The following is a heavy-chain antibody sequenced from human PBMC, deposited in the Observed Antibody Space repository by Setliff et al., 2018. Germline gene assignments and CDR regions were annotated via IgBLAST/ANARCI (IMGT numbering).Heavy chain of an antibody. CDR2: IHASGST. Sequence: SETLSLTCTVSGGSISSGDHYWSWIRQPAGKGLEWIGRIHASGSTNYNPSLKSRVTISVDTSKNQFSLKLTSVTAADTAVYYCARSGDDGSGRLSPWGQGTLVTV. CDR1: GGSISSGDHY. J-gene: IGHJ5*02. D-gene: IGHD3-10*01. CDR3: ARSGDDGSGRLSP. V-gene: IGHV4-61*02.